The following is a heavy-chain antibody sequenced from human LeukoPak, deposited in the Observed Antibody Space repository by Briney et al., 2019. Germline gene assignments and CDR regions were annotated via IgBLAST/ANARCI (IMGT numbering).Heavy chain of an antibody. CDR3: ARENAYYDILTGSPHAYYGMDV. Sequence: GASVTVSCKASGGTFSSYAISWVRQAAGQGLEWMGGIIPIFGTANYAQKFQGRVTITADESTSTAYMELSSLRSEDTAVYYCARENAYYDILTGSPHAYYGMDVWGKGTTVTVSS. V-gene: IGHV1-69*01. D-gene: IGHD3-9*01. CDR2: IIPIFGTA. J-gene: IGHJ6*04. CDR1: GGTFSSYA.